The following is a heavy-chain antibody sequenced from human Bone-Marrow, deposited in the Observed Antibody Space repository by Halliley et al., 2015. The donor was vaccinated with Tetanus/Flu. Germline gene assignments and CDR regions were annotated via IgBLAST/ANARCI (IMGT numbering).Heavy chain of an antibody. J-gene: IGHJ5*02. V-gene: IGHV3-74*01. CDR2: VKNDGGGP. D-gene: IGHD1-26*01. CDR3: TRDVPHSQFDP. Sequence: GLVGVARVKNDGGGPTNADFVKGRFTISRENVKNTMYLQMNSVRTEDTAFYYCTRDVPHSQFDPWGQGTLVTVSS.